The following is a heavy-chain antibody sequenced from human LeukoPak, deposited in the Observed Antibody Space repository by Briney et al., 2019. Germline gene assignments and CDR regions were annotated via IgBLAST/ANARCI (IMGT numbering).Heavy chain of an antibody. V-gene: IGHV4-34*01. D-gene: IGHD3-10*01. Sequence: SETLSLTCAVYGGSFSGYYWSWVRQPPGKGLEWIGEINHSGSTNYNPSLKSRVTISVDTSKNQFSLKLSSVTAADTAVYYCARGEGSGSYYNWFDPWRQGTLVTVSS. CDR1: GGSFSGYY. J-gene: IGHJ5*02. CDR2: INHSGST. CDR3: ARGEGSGSYYNWFDP.